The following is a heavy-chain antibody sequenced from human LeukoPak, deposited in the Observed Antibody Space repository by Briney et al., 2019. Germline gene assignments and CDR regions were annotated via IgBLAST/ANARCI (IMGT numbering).Heavy chain of an antibody. CDR3: AGSWGSYSLEY. CDR1: GGSISSYH. V-gene: IGHV4-59*01. J-gene: IGHJ4*02. D-gene: IGHD3-22*01. CDR2: IYNSGST. Sequence: SETLSLSCTVSGGSISSYHWTWMRQPPGKGLECVGYIYNSGSTKYNPSLKSRVTISVDTSKKQVSLKLNSMTAADTALYYWAGSWGSYSLEYWGQGSLVTVSS.